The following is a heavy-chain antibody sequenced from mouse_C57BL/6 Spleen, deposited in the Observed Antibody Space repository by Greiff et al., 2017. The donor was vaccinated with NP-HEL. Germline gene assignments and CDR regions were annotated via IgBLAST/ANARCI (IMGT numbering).Heavy chain of an antibody. CDR2: ISDGGSYT. Sequence: DVMLVESGGGLVKPGGSLKLSCAASGFTFSSYAMSWVRQTPEKRLEWVATISDGGSYTYYPDNVKGRFTISRDNAKNNLYLQMSHLKSEDTAMYYCARSYYYGSSYDWYFDVWGTGTTVTVSS. CDR1: GFTFSSYA. D-gene: IGHD1-1*01. J-gene: IGHJ1*03. CDR3: ARSYYYGSSYDWYFDV. V-gene: IGHV5-4*03.